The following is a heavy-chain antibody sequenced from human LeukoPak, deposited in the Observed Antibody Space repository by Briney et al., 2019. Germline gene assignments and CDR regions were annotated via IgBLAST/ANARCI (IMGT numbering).Heavy chain of an antibody. CDR1: GYAFTNYA. CDR3: ARGYCSSAACRHFDY. D-gene: IGHD2-2*01. Sequence: ASVKVSCKASGYAFTNYAISWVRQAPGQGLEWMGWISVYNGNTNYAQKLQGRVTMTADTSTTTAYMELRSLRSDDTAVYYCARGYCSSAACRHFDYWGQGALVTVSS. CDR2: ISVYNGNT. V-gene: IGHV1-18*01. J-gene: IGHJ4*02.